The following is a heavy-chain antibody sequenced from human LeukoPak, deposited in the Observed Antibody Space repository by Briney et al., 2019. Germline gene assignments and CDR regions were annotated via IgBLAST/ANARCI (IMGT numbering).Heavy chain of an antibody. CDR3: AREMGSGSEFDY. J-gene: IGHJ4*02. CDR1: GGSISSYY. CDR2: IDYSGST. V-gene: IGHV4-59*01. Sequence: PSETLSLTCTVSGGSISSYYWNWIRQPPGKGLEWIGYIDYSGSTNYNPSLESRVTISVDTSKNQFSLKLSSVTAADTAVYYCAREMGSGSEFDYWGQGTLVTVSS. D-gene: IGHD6-19*01.